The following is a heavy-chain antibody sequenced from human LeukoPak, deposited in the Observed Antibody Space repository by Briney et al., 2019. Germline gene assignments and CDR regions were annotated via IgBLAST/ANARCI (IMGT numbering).Heavy chain of an antibody. CDR1: GGSMSSYY. CDR2: IYYSGST. D-gene: IGHD6-13*01. V-gene: IGHV4-59*01. J-gene: IGHJ5*02. Sequence: SETLSLTCTVSGGSMSSYYWSWIRQPPGKGLEWIGYIYYSGSTNYNPSLKSRVTISVDTSKNQFSLKLSSVTAADTAVYYCARTIAAAGTSWFDPWGQGTLVTVSS. CDR3: ARTIAAAGTSWFDP.